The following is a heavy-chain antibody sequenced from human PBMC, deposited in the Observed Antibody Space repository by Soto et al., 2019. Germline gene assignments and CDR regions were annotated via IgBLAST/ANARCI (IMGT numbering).Heavy chain of an antibody. V-gene: IGHV3-23*01. CDR1: GFTFSSFA. CDR2: ISGSGGST. Sequence: EVQLLESGGGFVQPGGSLRLSCTASGFTFSSFAMKWVRQTPGKGLEWVSAISGSGGSTYYADSVKGRLTTSRDNSKNTLHLQMNSLRADGTAVYHCARAGGYDFWSLFDPLGQGTLVTVSS. J-gene: IGHJ5*02. CDR3: ARAGGYDFWSLFDP. D-gene: IGHD3-3*01.